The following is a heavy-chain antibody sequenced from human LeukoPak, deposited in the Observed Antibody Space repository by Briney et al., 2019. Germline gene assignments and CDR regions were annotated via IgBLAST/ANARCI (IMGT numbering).Heavy chain of an antibody. Sequence: GGSLRLSCAASGFTFSAYSMRWVRQAPGKGLECVSAINSNGGSTFYADSVKGRFTISRDNSKNTVYLQMGSLRVEDMGIYYCARGGQGTSCFDCWGQGTLVTVSS. V-gene: IGHV3-64*02. J-gene: IGHJ4*02. CDR1: GFTFSAYS. CDR2: INSNGGST. CDR3: ARGGQGTSCFDC. D-gene: IGHD2-2*01.